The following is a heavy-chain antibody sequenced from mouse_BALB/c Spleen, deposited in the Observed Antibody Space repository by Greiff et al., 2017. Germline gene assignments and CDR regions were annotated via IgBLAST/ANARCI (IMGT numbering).Heavy chain of an antibody. V-gene: IGHV5-6*01. CDR3: TTHPHYYVISYGTIDY. CDR1: GFTFSSYG. Sequence: EVKLMESGGDLVKPGGSLKLSCAASGFTFSSYGMSWVRQTPDKRLEWVATISSGGSYTYYPDSVKGRFTISRDNAKNTLYLQMSSLKSEDTAMYYCTTHPHYYVISYGTIDYWSQGTSVTVSS. J-gene: IGHJ4*01. CDR2: ISSGGSYT. D-gene: IGHD1-1*01.